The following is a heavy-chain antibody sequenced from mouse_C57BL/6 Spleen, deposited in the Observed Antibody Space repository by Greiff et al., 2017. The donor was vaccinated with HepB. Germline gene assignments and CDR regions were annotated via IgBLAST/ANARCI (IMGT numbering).Heavy chain of an antibody. V-gene: IGHV5-17*01. J-gene: IGHJ2*01. D-gene: IGHD3-1*01. CDR1: GFTFSDYG. CDR3: ARHGPYYFDY. Sequence: EVMLVESGGGLVKPGGSLKLSCAASGFTFSDYGMHWVRQAPEKGLEWVAYISSGSSTIYYADTVKGRFTISRDNAKTTLFLQMTSLRSEDTAMYYCARHGPYYFDYWGQGTTLTVSS. CDR2: ISSGSSTI.